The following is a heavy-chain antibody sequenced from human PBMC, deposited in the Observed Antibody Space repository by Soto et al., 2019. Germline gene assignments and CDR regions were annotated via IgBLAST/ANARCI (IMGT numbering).Heavy chain of an antibody. Sequence: PSETLSLTCTVSGGSISTSSYYWGWSRQPPGKGLEWIGSIYYSGSTYYNPSLKSRVTISVDTSKNQFSLKLSSVTAADTAVYYCAGVWGYSYGSHYYYYYGMDVWGQGTTVTVSS. V-gene: IGHV4-39*01. CDR3: AGVWGYSYGSHYYYYYGMDV. CDR1: GGSISTSSYY. D-gene: IGHD5-18*01. CDR2: IYYSGST. J-gene: IGHJ6*02.